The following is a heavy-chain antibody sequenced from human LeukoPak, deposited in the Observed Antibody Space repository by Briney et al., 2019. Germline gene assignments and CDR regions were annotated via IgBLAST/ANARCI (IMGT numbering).Heavy chain of an antibody. J-gene: IGHJ6*03. D-gene: IGHD3-10*01. Sequence: PGGSLRLSCAASGFTFSSYSMNWVRQAPGKGLEWVSYISSSSSTIYYADSVKGRFTISRDNAKNSLYLQMNSLRAEDTAVYYCARRSGSGRRSYYYYYMDVWGKGTTVTISS. CDR3: ARRSGSGRRSYYYYYMDV. CDR2: ISSSSSTI. CDR1: GFTFSSYS. V-gene: IGHV3-48*01.